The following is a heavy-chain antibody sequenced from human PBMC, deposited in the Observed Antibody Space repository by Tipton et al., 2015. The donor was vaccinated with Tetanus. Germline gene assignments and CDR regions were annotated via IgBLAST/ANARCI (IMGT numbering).Heavy chain of an antibody. Sequence: TLSLTCTVSGGPISGHYWSWIRQIPGRGLEWIGYISYAGYTSYSPSPKNRVTMSVDTSKNQFSLKLKSVTAADTAVYYCAREMNRFFDIWGRGTLVTVSS. CDR2: ISYAGYT. V-gene: IGHV4-59*11. CDR3: AREMNRFFDI. CDR1: GGPISGHY. J-gene: IGHJ2*01. D-gene: IGHD1-14*01.